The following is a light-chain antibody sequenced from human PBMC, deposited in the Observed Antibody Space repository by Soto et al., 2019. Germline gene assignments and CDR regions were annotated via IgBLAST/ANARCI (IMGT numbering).Light chain of an antibody. J-gene: IGKJ1*01. CDR3: QQYGVSPWT. CDR2: GAS. Sequence: EIVLTQSPGTLSLSPGERATLSCRASQSVSSSYLAWYQQKPGQAPRLLIYGASSRATGIPGRFSGSGSATDFTLTISRLEPEDFAVYYCQQYGVSPWTFGQGTKVEIK. V-gene: IGKV3-20*01. CDR1: QSVSSSY.